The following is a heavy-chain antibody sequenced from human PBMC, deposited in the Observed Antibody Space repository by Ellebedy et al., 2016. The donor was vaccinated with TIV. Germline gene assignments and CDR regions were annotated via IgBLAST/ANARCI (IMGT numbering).Heavy chain of an antibody. V-gene: IGHV3-33*01. CDR2: MRSDETTA. J-gene: IGHJ4*02. CDR3: ARDADTSDHWSKFDY. D-gene: IGHD3-22*01. CDR1: AFAFSYYG. Sequence: GGSLRLXCAASAFAFSYYGMHWVRQAPGKGLEWVAAMRSDETTAYYADSVKGRFTVSRDNSKNTLYLQMSSLRGDDTAIYYCARDADTSDHWSKFDYWGQGTPVTVSS.